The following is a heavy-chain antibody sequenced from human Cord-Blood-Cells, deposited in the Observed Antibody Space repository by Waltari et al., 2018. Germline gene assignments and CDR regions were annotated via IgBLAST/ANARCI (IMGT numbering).Heavy chain of an antibody. D-gene: IGHD3-10*01. CDR2: INAGNGNT. V-gene: IGHV1-3*01. CDR1: GYTFTSYA. Sequence: QVQLVQSGAEVKKPGASVKVSCKASGYTFTSYAMHWVRQAPGQRLEWMGRINAGNGNTKYSQKFQGRVTITRDTSASTAYMELSSLRSEDTAVYYCARDGWFGELYYYYYYMDVWGKGTTVTVSS. J-gene: IGHJ6*03. CDR3: ARDGWFGELYYYYYYMDV.